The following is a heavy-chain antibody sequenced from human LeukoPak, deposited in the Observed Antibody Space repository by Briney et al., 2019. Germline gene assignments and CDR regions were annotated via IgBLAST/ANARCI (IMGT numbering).Heavy chain of an antibody. D-gene: IGHD6-19*01. CDR3: ARHTAGTQYVDD. J-gene: IGHJ4*02. Sequence: SETLSLTCTVSGGSTSSYYWSWIRQPPGKGLEWIGYIYYSGSTNYNPSLKSRVTISVDTSKNQFSLKLSSVTAADTAVYYCARHTAGTQYVDDWGQGTLVTVSS. V-gene: IGHV4-59*08. CDR1: GGSTSSYY. CDR2: IYYSGST.